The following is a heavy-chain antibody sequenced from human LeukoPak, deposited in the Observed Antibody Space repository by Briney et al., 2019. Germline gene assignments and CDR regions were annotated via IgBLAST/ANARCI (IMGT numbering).Heavy chain of an antibody. CDR1: GYTFTSYY. CDR2: INPSGGST. CDR3: AKDVQIPYVLLWFGESTQFDY. D-gene: IGHD3-10*01. Sequence: GASVKVSCKASGYTFTSYYMHWVRQAPGQGLEWMGIINPSGGSTSYAQKFQGRVTMTRDMSTTTVYMELSSLRAEDTAVYYCAKDVQIPYVLLWFGESTQFDYWGQGTLVTVSS. J-gene: IGHJ4*02. V-gene: IGHV1-46*01.